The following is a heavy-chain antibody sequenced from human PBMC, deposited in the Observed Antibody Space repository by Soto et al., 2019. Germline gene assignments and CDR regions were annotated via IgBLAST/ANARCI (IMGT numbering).Heavy chain of an antibody. CDR3: ARGPAFGR. J-gene: IGHJ4*02. CDR2: IYHSGST. V-gene: IGHV4-30-2*01. Sequence: QLQLQESGSGLVKPSQTLSLTCAVSGGSISSGGYSWSWIRQPPGKGLEWIGYIYHSGSTYYNPSLTRRVXIXXXXSKNXFSLKLSSVTAADTAVYYCARGPAFGRWGQGTLVTVSS. CDR1: GGSISSGGYS. D-gene: IGHD3-3*01.